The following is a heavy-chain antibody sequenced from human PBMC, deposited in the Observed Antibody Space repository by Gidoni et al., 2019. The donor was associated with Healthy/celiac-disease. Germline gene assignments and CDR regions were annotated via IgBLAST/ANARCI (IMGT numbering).Heavy chain of an antibody. J-gene: IGHJ4*02. CDR3: AHSPITIFGVVIDY. D-gene: IGHD3-3*01. Sequence: QITLKESGPTLVKPTQTLPLTCTFSGFSLRTSGVGVGWIRQPPGKALEWLALIYWNDDKRYSPSLKSRLTITKDTSKNQVVLTMTNMDPVDTATYYCAHSPITIFGVVIDYWGQGTLVTVSS. CDR2: IYWNDDK. V-gene: IGHV2-5*01. CDR1: GFSLRTSGVG.